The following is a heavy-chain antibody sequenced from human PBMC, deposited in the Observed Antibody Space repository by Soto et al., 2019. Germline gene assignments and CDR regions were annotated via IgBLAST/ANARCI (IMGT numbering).Heavy chain of an antibody. CDR1: GDSISTYY. CDR3: AREDYGDYRQSWWLDP. Sequence: PSETLYLTCTVSGDSISTYYWSWIRQPPGKGLEWIGYIYYSGSTNYNPSLKSRVTISVDTSKNQFSLKLSSVTAADTAIYYCAREDYGDYRQSWWLDPWGQGTLVTVSS. D-gene: IGHD4-17*01. V-gene: IGHV4-59*01. J-gene: IGHJ5*02. CDR2: IYYSGST.